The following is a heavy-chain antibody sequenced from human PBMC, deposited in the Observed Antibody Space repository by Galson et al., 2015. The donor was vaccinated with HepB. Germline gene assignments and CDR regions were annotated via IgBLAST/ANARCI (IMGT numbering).Heavy chain of an antibody. D-gene: IGHD1-14*01. J-gene: IGHJ5*02. CDR3: ARDGARRFYNWFDP. CDR2: INTNTGNP. Sequence: SVKVSCKASGYNFTHYAMNWVRQAPGQGLEWMGWINTNTGNPTYAQDFTGRFVFSLDTSVSTVYLQISSLKAEDTAVYYCARDGARRFYNWFDPWGQGTLVTISS. V-gene: IGHV7-4-1*02. CDR1: GYNFTHYA.